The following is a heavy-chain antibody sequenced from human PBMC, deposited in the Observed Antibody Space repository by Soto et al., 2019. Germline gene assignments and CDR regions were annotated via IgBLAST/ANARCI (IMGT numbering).Heavy chain of an antibody. CDR2: ISSSGSTI. CDR3: ARATGGDTMIVLDDAFDI. CDR1: GFTFSSYE. V-gene: IGHV3-48*03. Sequence: LRLSCAASGFTFSSYEMNWVRQAPGKGLEWVSYISSSGSTIYYADSVKGRFTISRDNAENSLYLQMNSLRAEDTAVYYCARATGGDTMIVLDDAFDIWGQGTMVTVS. D-gene: IGHD3-22*01. J-gene: IGHJ3*02.